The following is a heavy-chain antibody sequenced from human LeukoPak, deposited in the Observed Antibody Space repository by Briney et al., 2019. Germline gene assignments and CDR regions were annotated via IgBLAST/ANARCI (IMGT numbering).Heavy chain of an antibody. CDR3: AGEWLHYYYYGMDV. CDR2: ISYDGSNK. Sequence: GGSLRLSCAASGFTFSSYGMHWVRHAPGKGLEWVAVISYDGSNKYYADSVKGRFTISRDNSKNTLYLQMNSLRAEDTAVYYCAGEWLHYYYYGMDVWGQGTTVTVSS. D-gene: IGHD5-12*01. CDR1: GFTFSSYG. V-gene: IGHV3-30*03. J-gene: IGHJ6*02.